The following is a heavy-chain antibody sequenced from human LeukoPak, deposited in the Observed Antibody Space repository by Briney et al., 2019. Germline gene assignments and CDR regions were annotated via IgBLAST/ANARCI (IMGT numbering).Heavy chain of an antibody. J-gene: IGHJ6*03. CDR3: ARDVYSGYDPDHHYYYYYMDV. V-gene: IGHV3-53*01. D-gene: IGHD5-12*01. CDR2: IYSGGST. CDR1: GFTVSSNY. Sequence: GGSLRLSCAASGFTVSSNYMSWVRQAPGKGLEWVSVIYSGGSTYYADSVKGRFTISRDNAKNSLYLQMNSLRAEDTAVYYCARDVYSGYDPDHHYYYYYMDVWGKGTTVTISS.